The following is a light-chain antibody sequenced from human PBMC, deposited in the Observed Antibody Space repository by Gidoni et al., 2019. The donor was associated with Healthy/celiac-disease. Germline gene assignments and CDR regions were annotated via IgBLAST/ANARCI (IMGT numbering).Light chain of an antibody. CDR1: QGISSY. J-gene: IGKJ1*01. CDR2: AAS. CDR3: QQYYSYPRT. V-gene: IGKV1-8*01. Sequence: AIRMTESPSSVSASTGDRVTITCRASQGISSYLAWYQQKPGKAPKPLIYAASTLQSGVPSRFSGSGSGTDFTLTISCLQSEDFATYYCQQYYSYPRTFGQXTKVEIK.